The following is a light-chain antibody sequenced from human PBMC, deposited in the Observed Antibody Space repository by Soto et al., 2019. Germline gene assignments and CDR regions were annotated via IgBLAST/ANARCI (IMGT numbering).Light chain of an antibody. CDR2: GNN. V-gene: IGLV1-40*01. Sequence: QSVLTQPPSVSGAPGQRVTISCTGSSSNIGAGYEVHWYHQLPGTAPKLLIYGNNNRPSGVPDRFSGSRSGTSASLAITGLQAEDEADYYCQSYDSSLSVWVFGGGTNLTVL. CDR3: QSYDSSLSVWV. CDR1: SSNIGAGYE. J-gene: IGLJ3*02.